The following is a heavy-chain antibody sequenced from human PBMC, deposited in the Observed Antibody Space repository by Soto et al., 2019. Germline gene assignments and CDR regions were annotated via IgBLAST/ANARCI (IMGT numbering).Heavy chain of an antibody. D-gene: IGHD7-27*01. CDR3: AVGPLTQSDY. J-gene: IGHJ4*02. V-gene: IGHV4-34*01. CDR2: INHSGST. Sequence: QVQLQQWGAGLLKPSETLSLTCAVYGGSFSGYYWSWIRQPPGKGLEWIGEINHSGSTNYNPSLKXLVLIXXDTSKNQFSLKLSSVTAADTAVYYCAVGPLTQSDYWGQGTLVTVSS. CDR1: GGSFSGYY.